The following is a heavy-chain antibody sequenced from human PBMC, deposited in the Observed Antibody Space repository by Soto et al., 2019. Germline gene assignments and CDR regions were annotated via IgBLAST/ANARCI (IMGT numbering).Heavy chain of an antibody. CDR2: IYYSGST. D-gene: IGHD7-27*01. V-gene: IGHV4-31*03. J-gene: IGHJ6*02. CDR1: GGSISSGGYY. CDR3: ASHDLGYYYGMDV. Sequence: SETLSLTCTVSGGSISSGGYYWSWIRQHPGKGLEWIGYIYYSGSTYYNPSLKSRVTISVDTSKNQFSLKLSSVTAADTAVYYCASHDLGYYYGMDVWGQGTTVTVSS.